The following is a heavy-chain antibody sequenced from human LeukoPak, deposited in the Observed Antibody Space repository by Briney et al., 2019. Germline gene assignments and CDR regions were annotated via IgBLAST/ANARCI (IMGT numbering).Heavy chain of an antibody. V-gene: IGHV4-39*07. CDR2: IYYSGST. Sequence: PSETLSLTCTVSGGSISSSSYYWGWIRQPPGKGLEWIGSIYYSGSTYYNPSLKSRVTISVDTSKNQFSLKLSSVTAADTAVYYCARLEGVVVPGDWGQGTLVTVSS. CDR3: ARLEGVVVPGD. CDR1: GGSISSSSYY. J-gene: IGHJ4*02. D-gene: IGHD2-2*01.